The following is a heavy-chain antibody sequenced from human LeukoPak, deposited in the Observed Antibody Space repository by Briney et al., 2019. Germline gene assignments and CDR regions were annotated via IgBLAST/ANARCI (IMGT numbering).Heavy chain of an antibody. CDR1: GFTFSDYY. Sequence: PGGSLRLSCAASGFTFSDYYMSWIRQAPGKGLVWVSRINTDGSSTSYADSVKGRFTISRDNAKNTLYLQMNSLRAEDTAVYYCARVSSSSWWALDYWGQGTLVTVSS. CDR3: ARVSSSSWWALDY. CDR2: INTDGSST. D-gene: IGHD6-13*01. J-gene: IGHJ4*02. V-gene: IGHV3-74*01.